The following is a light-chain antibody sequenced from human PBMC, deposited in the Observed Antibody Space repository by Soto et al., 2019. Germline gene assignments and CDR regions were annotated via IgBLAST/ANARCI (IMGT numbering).Light chain of an antibody. V-gene: IGLV2-11*01. J-gene: IGLJ1*01. Sequence: QSALTQPRSVSGSPGQSVAISCTGTSGDVGAYNYVSWYQQHPGKAPKLMIYDVNKRPSGVPDRFSGSKSGSTASLTISGLHVEDEADYYCCSYAGSYTYVFGTGTKLTVL. CDR1: SGDVGAYNY. CDR3: CSYAGSYTYV. CDR2: DVN.